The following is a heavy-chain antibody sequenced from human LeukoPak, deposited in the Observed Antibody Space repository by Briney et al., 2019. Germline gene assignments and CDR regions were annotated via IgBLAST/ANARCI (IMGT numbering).Heavy chain of an antibody. V-gene: IGHV4-34*01. CDR2: INHSGST. CDR3: ASPFGGFHNWFDP. CDR1: GGSFSGYY. Sequence: PSETLSLTCAVYGGSFSGYYWSWIRQPPGKGLEWIGEINHSGSTNYNPSLKSRVTISVDTSKNQFSLKLSSVTAADTAVYYCASPFGGFHNWFDPWGQGTLVTVSS. D-gene: IGHD3-10*01. J-gene: IGHJ5*02.